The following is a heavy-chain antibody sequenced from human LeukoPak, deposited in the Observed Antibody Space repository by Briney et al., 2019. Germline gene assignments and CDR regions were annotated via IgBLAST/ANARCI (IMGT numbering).Heavy chain of an antibody. D-gene: IGHD3-10*01. CDR2: ISSSSSYI. CDR3: ARDRYGSGSYYSY. CDR1: GFTFSSYS. V-gene: IGHV3-21*01. Sequence: GGSLRLSRAASGFTFSSYSMNWVRQAPGKGLEWVSSISSSSSYIYYADSVKGRFTISRDNAKNSLYLQMNSLRAEDTAVYYCARDRYGSGSYYSYWGQGTLVTVSS. J-gene: IGHJ4*02.